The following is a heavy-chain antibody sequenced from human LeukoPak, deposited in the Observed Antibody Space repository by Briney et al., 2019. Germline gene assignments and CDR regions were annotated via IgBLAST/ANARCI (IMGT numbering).Heavy chain of an antibody. CDR2: IYTSGST. V-gene: IGHV4-4*07. Sequence: SETLSLTCTVSGGSISSYYWSWIRQPAGKGLEWIGRIYTSGSTNYNPSLKSRVTMSVDTSKNQFSLKLSSVTAADTAVYYCARDRVGATAGRVIFDYWGQGTLVTVSS. CDR1: GGSISSYY. J-gene: IGHJ4*02. D-gene: IGHD1-26*01. CDR3: ARDRVGATAGRVIFDY.